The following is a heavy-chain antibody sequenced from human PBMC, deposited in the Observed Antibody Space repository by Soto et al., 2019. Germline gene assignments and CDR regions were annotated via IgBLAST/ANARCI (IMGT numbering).Heavy chain of an antibody. CDR3: VMVDNYVTPTPQDV. CDR2: ISPYTGNT. V-gene: IGHV1-18*01. CDR1: GYIFVNYG. Sequence: QVQLVQSGDEVKKPGASVKVSCKASGYIFVNYGIAWLRQAPGQGLEWIGWISPYTGNTHSATKVQGRLTMPTDTSTSTAYMDRGSLTSDDTAVYYCVMVDNYVTPTPQDVWGQGTTVTVSS. D-gene: IGHD3-16*01. J-gene: IGHJ6*02.